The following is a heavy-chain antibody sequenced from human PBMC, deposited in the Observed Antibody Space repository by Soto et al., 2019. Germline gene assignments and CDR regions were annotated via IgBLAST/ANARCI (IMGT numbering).Heavy chain of an antibody. D-gene: IGHD3-10*01. CDR2: ISAYNGNT. CDR3: ARDSEYYGSGSYYKSTLDYYYYMDV. V-gene: IGHV1-18*01. CDR1: GYTFTSYG. Sequence: QVQLVQSGAEVKKPGASVKVSCKASGYTFTSYGISWVRQAPGQGLEWMGWISAYNGNTNYAQKLQGRVTMTTDTATSTAYMALRSLSSDDTAVYYCARDSEYYGSGSYYKSTLDYYYYMDVWGKGTTVTVSS. J-gene: IGHJ6*03.